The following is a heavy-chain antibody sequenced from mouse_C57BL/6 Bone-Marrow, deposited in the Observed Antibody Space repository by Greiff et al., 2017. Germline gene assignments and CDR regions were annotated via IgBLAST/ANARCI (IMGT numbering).Heavy chain of an antibody. CDR2: IYWDDDK. Sequence: QVTLKECGPGILQSSQTLSLTCSFSGFSLSTSGMGVSWLRQPSGKGLEWLAHIYWDDDKRYNPSLKRRLTISKDTSRNQVFLKITSVDTADTATYYCARSPSYYCGSSYCEDYWGQGTTLTVSS. V-gene: IGHV8-12*01. CDR3: ARSPSYYCGSSYCEDY. D-gene: IGHD1-1*01. J-gene: IGHJ2*01. CDR1: GFSLSTSGMG.